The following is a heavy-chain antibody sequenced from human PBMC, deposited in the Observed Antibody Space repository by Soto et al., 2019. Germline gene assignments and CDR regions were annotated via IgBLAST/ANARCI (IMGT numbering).Heavy chain of an antibody. J-gene: IGHJ4*02. V-gene: IGHV4-34*01. CDR1: GGAFSGYS. D-gene: IGHD6-13*01. Sequence: QVQLQQWGAGLLKPSETLSLTCAVYGGAFSGYSWSWIRQPPGTGLEWIGEINHKGSTNYNPLLKSRVTISVDTSKNQLSLKLSSVTAADTAVYYCARVGALGSSSCFDYWGQGTLVTVSS. CDR2: INHKGST. CDR3: ARVGALGSSSCFDY.